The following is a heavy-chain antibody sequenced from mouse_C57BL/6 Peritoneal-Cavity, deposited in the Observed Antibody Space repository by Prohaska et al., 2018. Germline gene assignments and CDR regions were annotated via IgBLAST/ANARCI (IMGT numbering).Heavy chain of an antibody. Sequence: TKYNEKFKGKATLTADTSSSTAYMQLSSLTSEDSAVYYCARDDGYPYAMDYWGQGTSVTVSS. D-gene: IGHD2-3*01. CDR2: T. J-gene: IGHJ4*01. CDR3: ARDDGYPYAMDY. V-gene: IGHV1-66*01.